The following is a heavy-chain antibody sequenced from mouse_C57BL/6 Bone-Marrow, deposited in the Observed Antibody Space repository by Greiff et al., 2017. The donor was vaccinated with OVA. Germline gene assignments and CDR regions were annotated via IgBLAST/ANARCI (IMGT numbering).Heavy chain of an antibody. Sequence: VQLQQSGAELARPGASVKLSCKASGYTFTSYGISWVKQRTGQGLEWIGEIYPRSGNTYYNEKFKGKATLTADKSSSTAYMELRSLTSEDSAVYFCARTGYYGSRGAWFAYWGQGTLVTVSA. CDR1: GYTFTSYG. CDR2: IYPRSGNT. J-gene: IGHJ3*01. D-gene: IGHD1-1*01. V-gene: IGHV1-81*01. CDR3: ARTGYYGSRGAWFAY.